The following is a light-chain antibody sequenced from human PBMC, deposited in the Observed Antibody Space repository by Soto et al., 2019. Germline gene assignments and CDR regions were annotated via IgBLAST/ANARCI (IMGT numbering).Light chain of an antibody. J-gene: IGKJ1*01. CDR3: LQATHFPWT. CDR1: QRLVHDDGNTY. Sequence: DIVMTQPPLSSPVTLGQPASISFSSSQRLVHDDGNTYLSWLQQRPGQPPRLLIYRISNRFSGVPDRFSGSGAATDLTLEISRVEAEDVGVYYCLQATHFPWTFGQGTKVDI. CDR2: RIS. V-gene: IGKV2-24*01.